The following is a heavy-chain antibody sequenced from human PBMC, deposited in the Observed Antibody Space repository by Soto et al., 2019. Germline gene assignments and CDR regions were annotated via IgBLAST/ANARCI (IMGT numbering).Heavy chain of an antibody. CDR1: GGSISSGAYC. Sequence: SETLSLTCSVSGGSISSGAYCWTWIRQHPEKGLEWIGYIHYSGSTHYNPSLKSRVTLSADTSKNQFSLNLRSVTAADTAVYYCAREEAARIEHWFDPWGQGILVTVSS. J-gene: IGHJ5*02. CDR3: AREEAARIEHWFDP. V-gene: IGHV4-31*03. CDR2: IHYSGST. D-gene: IGHD6-6*01.